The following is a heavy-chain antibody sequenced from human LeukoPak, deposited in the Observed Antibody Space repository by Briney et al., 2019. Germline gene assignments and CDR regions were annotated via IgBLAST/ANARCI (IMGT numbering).Heavy chain of an antibody. D-gene: IGHD3-10*01. CDR2: ISPYYDNT. J-gene: IGHJ4*02. Sequence: GASVKVSCKASGYSFPSYGISWVRQAPGQGPEWMGWISPYYDNTNYAQKLQGRATLTTDTSTSTAYMELRSLRSDDTAVYYCARHFYGSGTYYHFDYWGQGTLVTVSS. CDR3: ARHFYGSGTYYHFDY. V-gene: IGHV1-18*01. CDR1: GYSFPSYG.